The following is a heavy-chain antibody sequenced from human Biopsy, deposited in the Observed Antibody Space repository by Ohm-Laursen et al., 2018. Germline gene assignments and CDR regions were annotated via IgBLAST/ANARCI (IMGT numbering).Heavy chain of an antibody. CDR3: ARDPLNGHKHFDY. J-gene: IGHJ4*02. Sequence: ASVKVSCKVSSYTFTDYNTHWMRQAPGQGLEWLGYINCKTGATNYAQKFQGTVTMTRDTSIGTAYLALGSLRSADTAIYYCARDPLNGHKHFDYWGQGSLVTVSS. CDR1: SYTFTDYN. D-gene: IGHD2-8*01. CDR2: INCKTGAT. V-gene: IGHV1-2*02.